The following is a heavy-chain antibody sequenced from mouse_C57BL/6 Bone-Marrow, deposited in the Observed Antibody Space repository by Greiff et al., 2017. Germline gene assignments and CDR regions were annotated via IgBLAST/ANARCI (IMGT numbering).Heavy chain of an antibody. CDR2: IYPGSGNT. CDR3: ARGKGRITTDAWFAY. D-gene: IGHD2-4*01. V-gene: IGHV1-76*01. J-gene: IGHJ3*01. Sequence: VQLQQSGAELVRPGASVKLSCKASGYTFTDYYINWVKQRPGQGLEWIARIYPGSGNTYYNEKFKGKATLTAEKSSSTAYMQRSSLTSEDSAVYVCARGKGRITTDAWFAYWGQGTLVTVSA. CDR1: GYTFTDYY.